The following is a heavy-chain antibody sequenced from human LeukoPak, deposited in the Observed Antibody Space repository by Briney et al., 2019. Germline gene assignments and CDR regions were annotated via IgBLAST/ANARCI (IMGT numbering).Heavy chain of an antibody. CDR3: ARAPTSSNYHWFDP. D-gene: IGHD4-11*01. CDR2: IYHSGST. J-gene: IGHJ5*02. Sequence: PSETLSLICAVSGYSIGSGYHWGWIRQPPGKGLEWIGSIYHSGSTYYNPSLKSRVTVSLDTSKNQFSLNLTSVTAADTAVYYCARAPTSSNYHWFDPWGQGTLVTVSS. V-gene: IGHV4-38-2*01. CDR1: GYSIGSGYH.